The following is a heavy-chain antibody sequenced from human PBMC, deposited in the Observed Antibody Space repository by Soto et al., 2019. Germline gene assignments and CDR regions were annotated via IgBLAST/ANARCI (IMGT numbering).Heavy chain of an antibody. D-gene: IGHD2-2*01. V-gene: IGHV3-9*01. CDR2: ISWNSGSI. J-gene: IGHJ4*02. CDR1: GFTFDDYA. Sequence: ESGGGLVQPGRSLRLSCAASGFTFDDYAMHWVRQAPGKGLEWVSGISWNSGSIGYADSVKGRFTISRDNAKNSLYLQMNSLRAEDTALYYCAKDIGRAVVPAAKDYWGQGTLVTVSS. CDR3: AKDIGRAVVPAAKDY.